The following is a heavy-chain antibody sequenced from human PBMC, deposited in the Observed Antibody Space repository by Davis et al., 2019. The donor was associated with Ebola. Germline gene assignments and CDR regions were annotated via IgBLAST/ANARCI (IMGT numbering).Heavy chain of an antibody. J-gene: IGHJ5*02. V-gene: IGHV4-59*12. Sequence: SETLSLTCTVSGGSISSYYWSWIRQPPGKGLEWIGYIYYSGSTNYNPSLKSRVTISVDTSKNQFSLKLSSVTAADTAVYYCARDQGTVTTSTFDPWGQGTLVTVSS. CDR2: IYYSGST. D-gene: IGHD4-11*01. CDR3: ARDQGTVTTSTFDP. CDR1: GGSISSYY.